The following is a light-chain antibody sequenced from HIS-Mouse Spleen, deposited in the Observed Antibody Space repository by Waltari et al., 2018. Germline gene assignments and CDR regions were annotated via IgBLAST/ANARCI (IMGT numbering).Light chain of an antibody. CDR1: SSDVGAYNY. Sequence: QSALTQPASVSGSPGQSITISCTGTSSDVGAYNYVSWYQQHQGQAPKLMIYDVSNRPSGFSNRFSGSKSGNTASLTISGLQAEDEADYYCSSYTSSSTRVFGGGTKLTVL. V-gene: IGLV2-14*03. CDR2: DVS. CDR3: SSYTSSSTRV. J-gene: IGLJ3*02.